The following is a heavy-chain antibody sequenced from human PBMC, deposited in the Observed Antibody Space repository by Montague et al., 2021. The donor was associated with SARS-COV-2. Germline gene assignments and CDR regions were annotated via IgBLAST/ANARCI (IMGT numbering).Heavy chain of an antibody. CDR1: GDSVSSNSAT. D-gene: IGHD1-26*01. CDR2: TYYRSRWSN. V-gene: IGHV6-1*01. CDR3: ARERWAVGVSFDY. Sequence: CAISGDSVSSNSATWHWIRQSPSRGLEWLGRTYYRSRWSNDYAVSVRSRIIINLDTSTNQFSLRLSSVTPEDTAVYFCARERWAVGVSFDYWGQGTLVTVSS. J-gene: IGHJ4*02.